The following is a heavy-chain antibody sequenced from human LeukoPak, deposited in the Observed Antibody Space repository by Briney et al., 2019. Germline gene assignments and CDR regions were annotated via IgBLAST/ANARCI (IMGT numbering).Heavy chain of an antibody. J-gene: IGHJ6*03. D-gene: IGHD5-12*01. CDR1: GGSISSYY. Sequence: PSETLSLTCTVSGGSISSYYWSWIRQPPGKGLEWIGYIYYSGSTNYNPSLKSRVTISVDTSKNQFSLKLSSVTAADTAVYYCASGGLRPYYYYYMDVWGKGTTVTISS. V-gene: IGHV4-59*12. CDR2: IYYSGST. CDR3: ASGGLRPYYYYYMDV.